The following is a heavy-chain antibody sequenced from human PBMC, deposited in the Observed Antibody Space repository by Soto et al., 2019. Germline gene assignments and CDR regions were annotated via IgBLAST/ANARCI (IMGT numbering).Heavy chain of an antibody. D-gene: IGHD4-17*01. CDR1: GGSISSGGYS. J-gene: IGHJ5*02. V-gene: IGHV4-30-2*01. Sequence: PSETLSLTCAVSGGSISSGGYSWSWIRQPPGKGLEWIGYIYHSGSTYYNPSLKSRVTISVDRSKNQFSLKLSSVTAADTAVYYCARYGHEGWFDPWGQGTLGTVSS. CDR2: IYHSGST. CDR3: ARYGHEGWFDP.